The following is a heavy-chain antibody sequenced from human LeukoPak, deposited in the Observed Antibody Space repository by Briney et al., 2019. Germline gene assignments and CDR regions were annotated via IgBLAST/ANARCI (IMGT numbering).Heavy chain of an antibody. D-gene: IGHD3-16*01. V-gene: IGHV3-33*01. Sequence: GRSLRLSCAASGFTFSSYGMHWVRQAPGKGLEWVAVIWYDGSNKYYADSVKGRFTISRDNSKNTLYLQMNSLRAEDTAVYYCARDDRWGAMGYWGQGTLVTVSS. CDR3: ARDDRWGAMGY. CDR2: IWYDGSNK. CDR1: GFTFSSYG. J-gene: IGHJ4*02.